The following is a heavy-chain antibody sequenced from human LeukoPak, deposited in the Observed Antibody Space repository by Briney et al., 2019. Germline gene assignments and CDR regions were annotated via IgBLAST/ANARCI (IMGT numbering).Heavy chain of an antibody. CDR1: GGSISSGSYY. CDR2: IYTSGST. CDR3: AKGNGYSSSFDDY. J-gene: IGHJ4*02. V-gene: IGHV4-61*02. Sequence: SETLSLTCTVSGGSISSGSYYWSWIRQPAGKGLEWIGRIYTSGSTNYNPSLKSRVTISVDTSKNQFSLKLSSVTAADTAVYYCAKGNGYSSSFDDYWGQGTLVTVSS. D-gene: IGHD6-6*01.